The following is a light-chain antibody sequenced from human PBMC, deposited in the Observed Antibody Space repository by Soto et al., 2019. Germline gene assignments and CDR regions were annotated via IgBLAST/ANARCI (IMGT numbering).Light chain of an antibody. CDR3: SSYTSSSTGI. CDR2: EVT. V-gene: IGLV2-14*01. CDR1: SSDVGGYNY. Sequence: QSVLTQPASVSGSPGQSITISCTGTSSDVGGYNYVSWYQQHPGKVPQLLIYEVTVRPSWVSNRFSGSKSGNTASLTISGLLAEDEADYYCSSYTSSSTGIFGGGTKLTVL. J-gene: IGLJ2*01.